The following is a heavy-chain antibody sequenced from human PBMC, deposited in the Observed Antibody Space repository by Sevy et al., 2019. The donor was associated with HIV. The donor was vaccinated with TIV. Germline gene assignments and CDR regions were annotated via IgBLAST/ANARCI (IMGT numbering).Heavy chain of an antibody. CDR2: IKSKTDGGTT. J-gene: IGHJ3*02. Sequence: GGSLRLSCAASGFTFSNAWMSWVRQAPGKGLEWVGRIKSKTDGGTTDYAAPVKGRFTISRDDSNNTLYLQMNSLKTEDTAVYYCTTVQYYDSSGYYVDIWGQGTMVTVSS. CDR1: GFTFSNAW. CDR3: TTVQYYDSSGYYVDI. D-gene: IGHD3-22*01. V-gene: IGHV3-15*01.